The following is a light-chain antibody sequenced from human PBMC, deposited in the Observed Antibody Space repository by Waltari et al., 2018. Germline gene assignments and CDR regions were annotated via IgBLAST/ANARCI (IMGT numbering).Light chain of an antibody. CDR3: QQYHKWPPLT. CDR2: GAS. V-gene: IGKV3-15*01. J-gene: IGKJ4*01. Sequence: EIEMTQSPATVSVSPGERATLSCRASQSVGGNLAWYQQKPGQAPRLLIHGASTRATGVPARFSGSGSGTEFTLTISSLQSEDFTVYYCQQYHKWPPLTFGGGTKVEIK. CDR1: QSVGGN.